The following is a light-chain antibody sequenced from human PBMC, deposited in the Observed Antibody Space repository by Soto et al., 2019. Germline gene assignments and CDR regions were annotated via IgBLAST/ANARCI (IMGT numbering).Light chain of an antibody. CDR3: RHGRT. Sequence: DVVMTQSPLSLVVTLGQPASISCRSSESLVYSDGNTNLNWFQQRPGQSPRRLVYKVSNRDSGVPDRFSGSGSGTDFTLKISGVEAEDGGVYYCRHGRTFGQGTKVEIK. CDR1: ESLVYSDGNTN. CDR2: KVS. V-gene: IGKV2-30*01. J-gene: IGKJ1*01.